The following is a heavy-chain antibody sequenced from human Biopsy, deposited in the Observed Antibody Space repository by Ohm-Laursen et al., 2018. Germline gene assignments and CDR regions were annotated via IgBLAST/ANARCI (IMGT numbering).Heavy chain of an antibody. CDR1: GFTFSRSV. V-gene: IGHV3-74*03. CDR3: TGGSGGLGDY. CDR2: IHGDERSA. D-gene: IGHD2-8*02. Sequence: GSLRLSCTASGFTFSRSVMHWVRQAPGKGLMWVSRIHGDERSATYAEPVKGRFTISRDNAKNTLHLQMYSLRAEDTAVYYCTGGSGGLGDYWGQGTLVTVSS. J-gene: IGHJ4*02.